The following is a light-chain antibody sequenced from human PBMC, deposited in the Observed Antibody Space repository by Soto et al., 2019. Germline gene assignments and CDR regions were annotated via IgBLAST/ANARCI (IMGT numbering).Light chain of an antibody. CDR1: QNVYINS. Sequence: EVVLTQSPGTLSLSPGERATLSCRASQNVYINSLAWYQQKPGQPPRLLIYGASTRAAGIPERISGSGSGADFALSIDGLEPEDFAIYYCQQYGDSPLTVGPGTKVDSK. CDR3: QQYGDSPLT. V-gene: IGKV3-20*01. J-gene: IGKJ3*01. CDR2: GAS.